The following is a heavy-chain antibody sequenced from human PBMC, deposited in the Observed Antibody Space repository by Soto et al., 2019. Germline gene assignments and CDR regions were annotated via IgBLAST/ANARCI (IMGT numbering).Heavy chain of an antibody. CDR2: IYYSGNT. D-gene: IGHD1-7*01. V-gene: IGHV4-31*03. J-gene: IGHJ3*02. CDR3: ARTDWNSIAFDI. Sequence: QVQLQESGPGLVKPSQTLSLSCTVSGGSISSGSHYWSWIRQLPGKGLDWIGYIYYSGNTYYNPSLKSRVSISLDTSKNQFSLKLSSVTAADTALYYCARTDWNSIAFDIWGQGTMVTVSS. CDR1: GGSISSGSHY.